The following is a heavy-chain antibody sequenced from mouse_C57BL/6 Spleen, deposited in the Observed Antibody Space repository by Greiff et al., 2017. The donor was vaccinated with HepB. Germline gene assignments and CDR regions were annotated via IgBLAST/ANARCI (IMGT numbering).Heavy chain of an antibody. CDR3: ARQGSTMVTGTWFAY. Sequence: EVKLVESGGGLVKPGGSLKLSCAASGFTFSSYTMSWVRQTPEKRLEWVATISGGGGNTYYPDSVKGRFTISRDNSKNTLYLQMSSLRSEDTALYDCARQGSTMVTGTWFAYWGQGTLVTVSA. V-gene: IGHV5-9*01. D-gene: IGHD2-2*01. J-gene: IGHJ3*01. CDR1: GFTFSSYT. CDR2: ISGGGGNT.